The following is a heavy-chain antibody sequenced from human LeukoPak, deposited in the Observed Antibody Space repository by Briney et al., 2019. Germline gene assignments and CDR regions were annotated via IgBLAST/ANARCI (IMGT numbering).Heavy chain of an antibody. CDR3: ARTGYSSSWYAGYYYYYMDV. V-gene: IGHV4-39*07. D-gene: IGHD6-13*01. CDR2: IFYSGST. Sequence: SETLSLTCTVSGGFISSSSHYWGWIRQPPGKGLEWIGSIFYSGSTNYNPSLKSRVTISVDTSKNQFSLKLSSVTAADTAVYYCARTGYSSSWYAGYYYYYMDVWGKGTTVTISS. CDR1: GGFISSSSHY. J-gene: IGHJ6*03.